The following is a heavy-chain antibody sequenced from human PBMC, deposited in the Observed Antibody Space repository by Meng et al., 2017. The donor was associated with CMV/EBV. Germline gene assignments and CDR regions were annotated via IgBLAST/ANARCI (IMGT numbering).Heavy chain of an antibody. CDR1: GGTFSSYA. Sequence: VQRVWSGAEVKKPGSPGKGSWKASGGTFSSYAISWVRQAPGQGLEWMGGIIPIFGTANYAQKFQGRVTITADESTSTAYMELSSLRSEDTAVYYCARERGSGSYPFDYWGQGTLVTVSS. V-gene: IGHV1-69*12. CDR2: IIPIFGTA. J-gene: IGHJ4*02. CDR3: ARERGSGSYPFDY. D-gene: IGHD1-26*01.